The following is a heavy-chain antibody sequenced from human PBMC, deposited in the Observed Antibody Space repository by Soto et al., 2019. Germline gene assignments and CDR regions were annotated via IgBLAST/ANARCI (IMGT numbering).Heavy chain of an antibody. CDR1: GFTFSSYA. D-gene: IGHD5-18*01. J-gene: IGHJ4*02. CDR3: ARAKETAMVGY. CDR2: ISYDGSNK. V-gene: IGHV3-30-3*01. Sequence: QVQLVESGGGVVQPGRSLRLSCAASGFTFSSYAMHWVRQAPGKGLEWVAVISYDGSNKYYADSVKGRFTISRDNSKNTLYLQMNSLRAEDTAVYYCARAKETAMVGYWGQGTLVTVSS.